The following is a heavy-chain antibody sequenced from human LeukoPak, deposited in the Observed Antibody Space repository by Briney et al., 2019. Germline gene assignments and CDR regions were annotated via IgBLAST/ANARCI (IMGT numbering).Heavy chain of an antibody. CDR1: GGSISNFY. V-gene: IGHV4-59*08. CDR2: IHYSGST. J-gene: IGHJ3*02. CDR3: ARHPARGVAGTAFDI. D-gene: IGHD6-19*01. Sequence: KASETLSLTCTVSGGSISNFYWSWIRQPPGKGLEWIGYIHYSGSTNYNPSLKSRVTVSVDTSKNQFSLKLSSVTAADTAVYYCARHPARGVAGTAFDIWGQGTMVTVSS.